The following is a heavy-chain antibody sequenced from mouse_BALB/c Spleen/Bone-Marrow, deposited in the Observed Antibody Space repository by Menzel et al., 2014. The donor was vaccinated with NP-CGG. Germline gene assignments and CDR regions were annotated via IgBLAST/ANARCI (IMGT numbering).Heavy chain of an antibody. D-gene: IGHD1-1*01. J-gene: IGHJ3*01. CDR1: GYAFSRSW. CDR2: IYPGDDDT. Sequence: VQLQQSGAELVRPGSSVKISCKASGYAFSRSWMNWVKQRPGQGLEWIGQIYPGDDDTNYSGKFKGRATLTGDKSSGTAYMQLSSLASEDSAVYFGAGSTPLDYWGQGTLVTVSA. CDR3: AGSTPLDY. V-gene: IGHV1-80*01.